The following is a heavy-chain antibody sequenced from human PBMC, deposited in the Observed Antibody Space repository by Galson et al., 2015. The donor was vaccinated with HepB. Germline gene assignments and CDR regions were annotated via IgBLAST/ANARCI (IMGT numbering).Heavy chain of an antibody. CDR1: RYTLAELS. CDR2: FDPEDGET. CDR3: ATGPPVVSSVLKYYFDY. V-gene: IGHV1-24*01. Sequence: SVKVSCKVSRYTLAELSMHWVRQAPGKGLEWMGAFDPEDGETISAQKFQGRVTMTEDTSTDTTYMELSSLRSEDTAVYYCATGPPVVSSVLKYYFDYWGLGTLVTVSS. D-gene: IGHD3-22*01. J-gene: IGHJ4*02.